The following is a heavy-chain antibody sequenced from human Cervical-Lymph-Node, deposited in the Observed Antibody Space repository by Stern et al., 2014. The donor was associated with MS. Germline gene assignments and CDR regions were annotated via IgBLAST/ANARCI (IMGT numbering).Heavy chain of an antibody. CDR3: ARGPNEHWGGHYHSNGLDV. V-gene: IGHV1-2*06. CDR2: INPNSGGT. Sequence: QVQLVQSGAEVKKPGASVTVSCTASGYAFNSYYLHWVRQAPGQGLEWMGRINPNSGGTAYAPRFHGRVSMTRDTSIITAYMELTGLTSDDTAVYYCARGPNEHWGGHYHSNGLDVWGLGTTVTVSS. J-gene: IGHJ6*02. CDR1: GYAFNSYY. D-gene: IGHD7-27*01.